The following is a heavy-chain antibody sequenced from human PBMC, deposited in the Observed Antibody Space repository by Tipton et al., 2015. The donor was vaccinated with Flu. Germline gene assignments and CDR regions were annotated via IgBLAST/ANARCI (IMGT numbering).Heavy chain of an antibody. J-gene: IGHJ4*02. CDR3: ARDLGVSLVRGVLWD. CDR1: GFSFNFYA. D-gene: IGHD3-10*01. Sequence: SLRLSCAASGFSFNFYAMHWVRQAPGKGLEWVANINEDGSENSYVDSVRGRFTISRDNAKKSLYLQMNSLRAEDTAVYYCARDLGVSLVRGVLWDWGQGTLVTVSS. CDR2: INEDGSEN. V-gene: IGHV3-7*01.